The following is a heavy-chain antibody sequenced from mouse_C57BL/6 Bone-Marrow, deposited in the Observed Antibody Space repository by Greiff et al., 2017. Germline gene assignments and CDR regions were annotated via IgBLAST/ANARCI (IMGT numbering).Heavy chain of an antibody. D-gene: IGHD1-1*01. V-gene: IGHV1-76*01. CDR1: GYTFTDYY. CDR2: IYPGSGNT. Sequence: QVQLKESGAELVRPGASVKLSCKASGYTFTDYYINWVKQRPGQGLEWIARIYPGSGNTYYNEKFKGKATLTAEKSSSTAYMQLSSLTSEDSAVYFCAREHYYGSSPLGLGVWGTGTTVTVSS. CDR3: AREHYYGSSPLGLGV. J-gene: IGHJ1*03.